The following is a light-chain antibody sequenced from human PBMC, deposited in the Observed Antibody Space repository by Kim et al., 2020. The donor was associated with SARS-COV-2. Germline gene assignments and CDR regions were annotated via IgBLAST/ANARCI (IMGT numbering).Light chain of an antibody. Sequence: SASVGDRVTITCRASQAIRSLLAWYQQKPGKAPKLLVYDASTLQDGVPSRFSGSGSGTDFTLIISGLQAEDFATYYCQQTNSFPYTFGQGTKLEIK. V-gene: IGKV1-12*01. J-gene: IGKJ2*01. CDR3: QQTNSFPYT. CDR2: DAS. CDR1: QAIRSL.